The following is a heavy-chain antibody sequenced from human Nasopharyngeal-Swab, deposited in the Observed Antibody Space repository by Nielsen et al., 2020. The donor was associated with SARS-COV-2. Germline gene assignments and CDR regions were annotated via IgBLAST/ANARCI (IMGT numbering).Heavy chain of an antibody. CDR1: GGAFSSYA. CDR2: IIPIFGTA. J-gene: IGHJ3*02. Sequence: SVKVSCKASGGAFSSYAISWVRQAPGQGLEWMGGIIPIFGTANYAQKFQGRVTITADESTSTAYMELSSLRSEDTAVYYCARSRYDFWSGYRNPNAFDIWGQGTMVTVSS. CDR3: ARSRYDFWSGYRNPNAFDI. V-gene: IGHV1-69*13. D-gene: IGHD3-3*01.